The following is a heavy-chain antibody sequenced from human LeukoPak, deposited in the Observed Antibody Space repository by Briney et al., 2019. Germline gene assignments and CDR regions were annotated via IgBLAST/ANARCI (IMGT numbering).Heavy chain of an antibody. Sequence: SETLSLTCNVSGGSVSSGGYYWNWIRQPPGKGLEWIGHVSYSGSTNYNPSLKSRVTISLDTSKNQFSLKLSSVTAADTAVYFCARDPKCAVGYYYYGMEVWGQGTTVTVSS. D-gene: IGHD6-19*01. CDR2: VSYSGST. V-gene: IGHV4-61*08. J-gene: IGHJ6*02. CDR1: GGSVSSGGYY. CDR3: ARDPKCAVGYYYYGMEV.